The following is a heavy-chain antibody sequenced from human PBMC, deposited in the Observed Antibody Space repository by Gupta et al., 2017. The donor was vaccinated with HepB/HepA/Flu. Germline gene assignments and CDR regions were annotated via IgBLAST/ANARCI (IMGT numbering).Heavy chain of an antibody. Sequence: VQLVEAGGGLVPPGGSLRLSCAASGFTFSSFEMNWVRQAPGKGLEWVAYISSSGTTKDYADSVQCRFTVSRDNAKNSLYLQMNSLRVEDTAVYFCARLSALYYSYGMDVWGQGTTVTVSS. V-gene: IGHV3-48*03. J-gene: IGHJ6*02. CDR1: GFTFSSFE. CDR3: ARLSALYYSYGMDV. D-gene: IGHD3-3*01. CDR2: ISSSGTTK.